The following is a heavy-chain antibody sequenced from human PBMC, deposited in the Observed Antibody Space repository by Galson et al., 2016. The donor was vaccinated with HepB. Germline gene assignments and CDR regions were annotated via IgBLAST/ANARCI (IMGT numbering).Heavy chain of an antibody. Sequence: SLRLSCAASGFTISSYWMTWVRQDPGKGLEWVANIKEDGSQKNYVDSVKGRFTISSDNAKNSLYLQMNSLRAEDTAVYYCARVASWAYYYDSSGSRIPNFLDYWSQGTLVTVSS. J-gene: IGHJ4*02. CDR1: GFTISSYW. D-gene: IGHD3-22*01. CDR2: IKEDGSQK. V-gene: IGHV3-7*01. CDR3: ARVASWAYYYDSSGSRIPNFLDY.